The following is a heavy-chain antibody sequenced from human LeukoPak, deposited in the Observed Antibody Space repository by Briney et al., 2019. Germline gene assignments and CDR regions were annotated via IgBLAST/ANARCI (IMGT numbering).Heavy chain of an antibody. Sequence: ASVKVSCKASGYTFTSYGISWVRQAPGQGLEWMGWINPNSGGTNYAQKFQGRVTMTRDTSISTAYMELSRLRSDDTAVYYCARGVAGRDWFDPWGQGTLVTVSS. D-gene: IGHD6-19*01. J-gene: IGHJ5*02. CDR2: INPNSGGT. CDR1: GYTFTSYG. V-gene: IGHV1-2*02. CDR3: ARGVAGRDWFDP.